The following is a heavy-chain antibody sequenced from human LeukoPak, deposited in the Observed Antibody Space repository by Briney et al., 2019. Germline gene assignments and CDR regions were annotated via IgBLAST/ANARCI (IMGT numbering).Heavy chain of an antibody. Sequence: GGSLRLSCAASGFTFSSYAMHWVRQAPGKGLEWVAVISYDGSNKYYADSVKGRFTISRDNSKNTLYLQMNSLRAEDTAVYYCARPRWGQWLVQDYFDYWGQGTLVTVSS. CDR3: ARPRWGQWLVQDYFDY. CDR2: ISYDGSNK. V-gene: IGHV3-30-3*01. CDR1: GFTFSSYA. D-gene: IGHD6-19*01. J-gene: IGHJ4*02.